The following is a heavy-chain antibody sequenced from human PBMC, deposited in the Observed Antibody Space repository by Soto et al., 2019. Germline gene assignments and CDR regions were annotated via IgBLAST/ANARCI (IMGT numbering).Heavy chain of an antibody. Sequence: SETLSLTCTVSCGSVSAYYWTWIRQSPGKGLEWIGQISYSGSTNYTPSLKSRFFISIGTSNKQFFRELTSVTAADTAVYYCARASAQYDSVTYEGGYYYFDSWGQGTPVTVS. CDR2: ISYSGST. J-gene: IGHJ4*02. CDR3: ARASAQYDSVTYEGGYYYFDS. V-gene: IGHV4-34*01. D-gene: IGHD3-10*01. CDR1: CGSVSAYY.